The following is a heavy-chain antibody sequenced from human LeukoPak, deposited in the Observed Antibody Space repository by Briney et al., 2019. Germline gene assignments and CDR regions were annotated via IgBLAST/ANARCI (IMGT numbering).Heavy chain of an antibody. V-gene: IGHV1-69*05. CDR2: IIPIFGTA. D-gene: IGHD3-22*01. CDR3: ARGDTITHYYDSSGYLSLDY. Sequence: SVKVSCKASGGTFSSYAISWVRQAPGQGLEWMGRIIPIFGTANYAQKFQGRVTITTDESTSTAYMELSSLRSADTAVYYCARGDTITHYYDSSGYLSLDYWGQGTLVTVSS. CDR1: GGTFSSYA. J-gene: IGHJ4*02.